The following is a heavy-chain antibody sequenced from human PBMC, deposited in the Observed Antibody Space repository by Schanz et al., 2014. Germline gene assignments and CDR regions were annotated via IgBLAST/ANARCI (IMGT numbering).Heavy chain of an antibody. Sequence: EVHLLDSGGGLVQPGGSLRLSCAASGFTFSSYAMSWVRQAPGKGLEWVSALSEGGGGTHYADSVRGRFTISRDNSKNTLYLQMNSLRAEDTAVYYCAKDGPEGAGSNSADGGIDIWGQGTTXTVSS. CDR1: GFTFSSYA. CDR3: AKDGPEGAGSNSADGGIDI. J-gene: IGHJ6*02. CDR2: LSEGGGGT. V-gene: IGHV3-23*01. D-gene: IGHD3-10*01.